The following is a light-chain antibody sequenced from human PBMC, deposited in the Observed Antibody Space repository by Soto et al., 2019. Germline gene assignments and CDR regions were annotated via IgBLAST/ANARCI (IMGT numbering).Light chain of an antibody. CDR3: HSQTSSGIRV. CDR1: SSNIGSSFD. V-gene: IGLV1-40*01. J-gene: IGLJ1*01. CDR2: GNT. Sequence: QSVLTQPPSVSGAPGQRVTISCTGSSSNIGSSFDVHWYQHLPGTAPKLLIYGNTNRPSGVPDRFSGSKSGNSASLAITGLQAEDEADYYCHSQTSSGIRVFGTGTKVTVL.